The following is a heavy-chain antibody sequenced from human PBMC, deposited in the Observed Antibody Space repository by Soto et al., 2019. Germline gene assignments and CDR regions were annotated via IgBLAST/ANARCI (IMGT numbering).Heavy chain of an antibody. CDR1: GYSFTSYW. J-gene: IGHJ4*01. CDR3: ARQGYCSNTACYTVDY. V-gene: IGHV5-51*01. Sequence: GVSPIISCRGSGYSFTSYWIGWVRQMPGKGLEWMGIIYPGDSNTRYSPSFQHQVTIPADKSISSAYLQWSSLKASDTAMYYCARQGYCSNTACYTVDYWGHGTLVTVSS. CDR2: IYPGDSNT. D-gene: IGHD2-2*02.